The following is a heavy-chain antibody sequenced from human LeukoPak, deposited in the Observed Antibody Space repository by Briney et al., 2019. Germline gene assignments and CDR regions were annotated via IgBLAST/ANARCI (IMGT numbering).Heavy chain of an antibody. CDR2: IYYSGST. J-gene: IGHJ4*02. V-gene: IGHV4-61*01. CDR1: GGSVSSGSYY. D-gene: IGHD3-22*01. CDR3: ASSNPYYYDSSGYRVGSYFDY. Sequence: PSETLSLTCTVSGGSVSSGSYYWSWIRQPPGKGLERIGYIYYSGSTNYNPSLKSRVTISVDTSKNQFSLKLSSVTAADTAVYCCASSNPYYYDSSGYRVGSYFDYWGQGTLVTVSS.